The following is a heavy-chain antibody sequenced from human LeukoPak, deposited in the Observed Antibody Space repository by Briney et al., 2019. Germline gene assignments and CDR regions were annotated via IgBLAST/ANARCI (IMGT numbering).Heavy chain of an antibody. D-gene: IGHD3-22*01. CDR3: AGQDYYDSSGYYEVFDY. V-gene: IGHV4-38-2*02. Sequence: SETLSLTCTVSGYSISSGYYWGWIRQPPGKGLEWIGSIYHSVSTYYNPSLKSRVTISVDTSKNQFSLKLSSVTAADTAVYYCAGQDYYDSSGYYEVFDYWGQGTLVTVSS. CDR2: IYHSVST. J-gene: IGHJ4*02. CDR1: GYSISSGYY.